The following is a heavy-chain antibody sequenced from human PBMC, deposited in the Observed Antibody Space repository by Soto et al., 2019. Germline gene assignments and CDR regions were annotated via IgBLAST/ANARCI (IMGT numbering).Heavy chain of an antibody. V-gene: IGHV3-66*01. Sequence: EVQLVESGGDLVQRGGSLRLSCAASGFDVSNTDMSWVRQAPGKGLEWDSVIYSGGSTHYAYSVKGRFIVSRDSPNNTLYLQIDRLRAEDTAVYYCAREAILVIVAPEYYFEYWGPGTLGAGSS. CDR2: IYSGGST. J-gene: IGHJ4*02. CDR1: GFDVSNTD. CDR3: AREAILVIVAPEYYFEY. D-gene: IGHD3-16*02.